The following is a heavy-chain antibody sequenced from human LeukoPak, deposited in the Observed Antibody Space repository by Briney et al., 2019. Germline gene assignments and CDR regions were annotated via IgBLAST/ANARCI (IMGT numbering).Heavy chain of an antibody. Sequence: GGSLRLSCAASIFSFSTFGFHWVRQAPGKGLEWVAFIPYDGSDKYYADSVKGRFTVSRDNSKNTLYLQMNSLRVEDTAVYYCAKGLGDYDDFRLGFWGQGTLVTVSS. CDR1: IFSFSTFG. CDR3: AKGLGDYDDFRLGF. D-gene: IGHD4-17*01. J-gene: IGHJ4*02. V-gene: IGHV3-30*02. CDR2: IPYDGSDK.